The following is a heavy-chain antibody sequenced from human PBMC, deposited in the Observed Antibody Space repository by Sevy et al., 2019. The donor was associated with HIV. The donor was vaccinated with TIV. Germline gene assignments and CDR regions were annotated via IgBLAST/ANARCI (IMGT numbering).Heavy chain of an antibody. CDR2: IRSKAYGGTT. CDR3: TVSGEILTGYYVDY. V-gene: IGHV3-49*03. J-gene: IGHJ4*02. Sequence: GGSLRLSCTASGFTFGDYAMSWFRHAPGKGLEWVGFIRSKAYGGTTEYAASVKGRFTISRDDSKSIAYLQMNSLKTEDTAVYYCTVSGEILTGYYVDYWGQGTLVTVSS. D-gene: IGHD3-9*01. CDR1: GFTFGDYA.